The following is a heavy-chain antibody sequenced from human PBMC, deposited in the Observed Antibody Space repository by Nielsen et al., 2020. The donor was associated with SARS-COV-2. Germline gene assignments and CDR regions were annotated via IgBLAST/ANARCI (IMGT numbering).Heavy chain of an antibody. J-gene: IGHJ4*02. CDR2: ISSSSSYI. CDR3: AGGGSSWIDY. V-gene: IGHV3-21*01. CDR1: GFTFSSYS. D-gene: IGHD6-13*01. Sequence: GESLKISCAASGFTFSSYSMNWVRQAPGKGLEWVSSISSSSSYIYYADSVKGRFTISRDNAKNSLYLQMNSLRAKDTAVYYCAGGGSSWIDYWGQGTLVTVSS.